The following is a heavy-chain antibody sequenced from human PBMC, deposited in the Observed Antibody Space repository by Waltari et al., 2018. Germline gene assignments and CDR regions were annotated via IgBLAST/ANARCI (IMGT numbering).Heavy chain of an antibody. CDR1: GYTLTELS. V-gene: IGHV1-24*01. CDR3: APLNRGSGPWWFDP. CDR2: FDPEDGET. Sequence: QVQLVQSGAEVKKPGASVKVSCKVSGYTLTELSMHWVRQAPGKGLEWIGGFDPEDGETIYAQKFQCRVTMTEDTSTDTAYMELSSLRSEDTAVYYCAPLNRGSGPWWFDPWGQGTLVTVSS. D-gene: IGHD6-19*01. J-gene: IGHJ5*02.